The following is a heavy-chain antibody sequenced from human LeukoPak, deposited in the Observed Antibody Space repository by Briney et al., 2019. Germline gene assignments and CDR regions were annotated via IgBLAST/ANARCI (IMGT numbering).Heavy chain of an antibody. V-gene: IGHV4-31*03. CDR3: ASFGYCSSTSCPQTTTFDY. Sequence: PSQTLSLTCTVSGGSISSGGYYWSWIRQHPGKGLEWIGYIYYSGSTNYNPSLKSRVTISVDTSKNQFSLKLSSVTAADTAVYYCASFGYCSSTSCPQTTTFDYWGQGTLVTVSS. CDR2: IYYSGST. J-gene: IGHJ4*02. D-gene: IGHD2-2*01. CDR1: GGSISSGGYY.